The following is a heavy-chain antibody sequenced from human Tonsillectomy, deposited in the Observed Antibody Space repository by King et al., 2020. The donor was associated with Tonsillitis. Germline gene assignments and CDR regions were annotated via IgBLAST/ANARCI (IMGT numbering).Heavy chain of an antibody. Sequence: VQLVESGGGSVQPGGSLRLSCAASGFTFSSYWMHWVRQVPGKGLVWVSRMVGDGTTSYADSVKGRFTISRDNAKNTLYLQMTSLRAEDTAVYYCVRGGSSFDPWGQGTLVTVSS. D-gene: IGHD3-10*01. CDR1: GFTFSSYW. J-gene: IGHJ5*02. CDR2: MVGDGTT. V-gene: IGHV3-74*01. CDR3: VRGGSSFDP.